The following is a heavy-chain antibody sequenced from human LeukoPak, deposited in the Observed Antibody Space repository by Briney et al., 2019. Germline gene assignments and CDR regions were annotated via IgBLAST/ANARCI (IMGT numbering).Heavy chain of an antibody. J-gene: IGHJ4*02. D-gene: IGHD6-6*01. Sequence: SETLSPTCTVSGGSISSYYWSWIRQPPGKGLEWIGYIYYSGSTNYNPSLKSRVTISVDTSKNQFSLKLSSVTAADTAVYYCARDPSSSSEPYYFDYWGQGTLVTVSS. V-gene: IGHV4-59*01. CDR2: IYYSGST. CDR1: GGSISSYY. CDR3: ARDPSSSSEPYYFDY.